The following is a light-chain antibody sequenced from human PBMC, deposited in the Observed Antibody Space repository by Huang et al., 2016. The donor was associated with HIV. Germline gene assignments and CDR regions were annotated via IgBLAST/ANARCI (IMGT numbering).Light chain of an antibody. J-gene: IGKJ2*02. CDR2: DAS. CDR1: QSVSSY. CDR3: QQRSNWPLCT. V-gene: IGKV3-11*01. Sequence: DIVLTQSPATLSLSPGERATLSCRASQSVSSYLAWYQQKPGQAPRRLIYDASNRATGIPARFRGSGSGTDFTLTISSLAPEDFAVYYCQQRSNWPLCTFGQGTKLEIK.